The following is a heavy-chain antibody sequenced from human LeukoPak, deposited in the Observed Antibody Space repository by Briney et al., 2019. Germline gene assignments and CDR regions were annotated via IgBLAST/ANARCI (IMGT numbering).Heavy chain of an antibody. V-gene: IGHV3-23*01. Sequence: GGSLRLSCIASGFTFSSSAMSWVRQAPGKGLEWVSDINGSGGRTYYADSVKGRFTISRDNSKSTLLLQMNSLRAEDTAVYYCARDRVTTVTNNWFDPWGQGTLVTFSS. J-gene: IGHJ5*02. D-gene: IGHD4-17*01. CDR1: GFTFSSSA. CDR2: INGSGGRT. CDR3: ARDRVTTVTNNWFDP.